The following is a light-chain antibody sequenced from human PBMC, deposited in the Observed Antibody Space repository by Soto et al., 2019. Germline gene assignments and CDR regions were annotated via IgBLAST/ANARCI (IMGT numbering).Light chain of an antibody. J-gene: IGLJ3*02. CDR3: CSYAAGSTLGV. Sequence: QSALTQPASVSGSPGQSITISCTGTSSDVGNYNLVSWYQQHPGKAPKLMIYEGTKRPSGVSNRFSGSKSGNTASLTISGLQAEDEADYYCCSYAAGSTLGVFGGGTKLTVL. CDR1: SSDVGNYNL. V-gene: IGLV2-23*01. CDR2: EGT.